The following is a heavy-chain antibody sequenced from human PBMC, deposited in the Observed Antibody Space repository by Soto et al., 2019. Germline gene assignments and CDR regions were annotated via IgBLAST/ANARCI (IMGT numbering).Heavy chain of an antibody. CDR3: AREGVVVVAAAEAYYYYYMDG. D-gene: IGHD2-15*01. Sequence: GGSLRLSCAASGFTFSSYAMSWVRQAPGKGLEWVSSISSSSSYISYADSVKGRFTISRDNAKNSLYLQMNSLRAEDTAVYYCAREGVVVVAAAEAYYYYYMDGWGKGTTVTVSS. J-gene: IGHJ6*03. CDR2: ISSSSSYI. V-gene: IGHV3-21*01. CDR1: GFTFSSYA.